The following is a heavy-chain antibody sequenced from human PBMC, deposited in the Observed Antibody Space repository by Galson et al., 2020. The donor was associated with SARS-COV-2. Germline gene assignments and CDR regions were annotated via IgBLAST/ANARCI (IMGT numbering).Heavy chain of an antibody. Sequence: KIGESLKISCTGSGNIFTNYWIGWVRQMPGKDLEWIGIINPRDSETTYSPSFQGQVTISADKSITTAYLQWSSLKASDTAMYYCARHRYCSSNSCQPPPGIDYWGQGALVTVSS. J-gene: IGHJ4*02. CDR3: ARHRYCSSNSCQPPPGIDY. CDR1: GNIFTNYW. D-gene: IGHD2-2*01. V-gene: IGHV5-51*01. CDR2: INPRDSET.